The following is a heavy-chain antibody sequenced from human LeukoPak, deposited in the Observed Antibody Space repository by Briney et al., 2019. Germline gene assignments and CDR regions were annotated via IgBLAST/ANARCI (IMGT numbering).Heavy chain of an antibody. Sequence: SETLSLTCAVYGGSFSDNYWSWIRQPPGKGLEWIGEINHSRSTNYNPSLKSRVTISVDTSKKQFSLKLSSVTAADTAVYYCARNGWYSLDYWGQGTLVTVSS. J-gene: IGHJ4*02. D-gene: IGHD6-19*01. CDR3: ARNGWYSLDY. CDR2: INHSRST. CDR1: GGSFSDNY. V-gene: IGHV4-34*01.